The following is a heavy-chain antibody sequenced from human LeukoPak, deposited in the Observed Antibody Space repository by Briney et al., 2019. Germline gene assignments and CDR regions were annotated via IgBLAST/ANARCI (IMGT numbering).Heavy chain of an antibody. J-gene: IGHJ5*02. CDR2: ISAYNGNT. D-gene: IGHD3-16*01. CDR1: GYTFTSYG. CDR3: AREYYDYVWGSYLRWFDP. V-gene: IGHV1-18*01. Sequence: ASVKVSCKASGYTFTSYGISWVRQALGQGLEWMGWISAYNGNTNYAQKLQGRVTMTTDTSTSTAYMELRSLRSDDTAVYYCAREYYDYVWGSYLRWFDPWGQGTLVTVSS.